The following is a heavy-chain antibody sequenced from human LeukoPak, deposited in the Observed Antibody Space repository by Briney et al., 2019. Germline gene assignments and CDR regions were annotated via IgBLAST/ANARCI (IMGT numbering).Heavy chain of an antibody. J-gene: IGHJ6*03. CDR3: VRLYDSGGLYFYYYMDV. CDR1: GDSFSSSSSS. V-gene: IGHV4-39*01. CDR2: VYHSGST. Sequence: PSETLSLTCTVSGDSFSSSSSSWGWIRQPPEKGLEWIGNVYHSGSTYYNPSLMSRVTISVDTSKKQFSLKLSSVTAADTAAYYCVRLYDSGGLYFYYYMDVWGKGTTVTVSS. D-gene: IGHD3-22*01.